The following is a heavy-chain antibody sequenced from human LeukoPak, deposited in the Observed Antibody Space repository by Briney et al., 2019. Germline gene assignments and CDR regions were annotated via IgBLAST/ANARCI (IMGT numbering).Heavy chain of an antibody. V-gene: IGHV3-23*01. Sequence: PGGSLRLSCAASGFTFSSYAMSWVRQAPGKGLEWVSGISGTGGSTYYADSVKGRFTISRDNSKNTLYLQMNSLRAEDTAVYYCANVGSTGRGYGGQGTLVTVSS. CDR1: GFTFSSYA. D-gene: IGHD5-12*01. CDR3: ANVGSTGRGY. J-gene: IGHJ4*02. CDR2: ISGTGGST.